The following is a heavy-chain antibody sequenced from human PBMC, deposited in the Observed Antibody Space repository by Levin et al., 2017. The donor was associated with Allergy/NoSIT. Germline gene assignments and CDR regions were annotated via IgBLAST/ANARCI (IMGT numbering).Heavy chain of an antibody. CDR2: IYSGGHT. Sequence: GGSLRLSCAASGFTVSSNHMSWVRQAPGTGLEWVSVIYSGGHTYYADSVKGRFTISRDNSKNSLYLHMNSLRAEDTAVYYCARDRPPGYWGQGTLVTVSS. CDR3: ARDRPPGY. CDR1: GFTVSSNH. J-gene: IGHJ4*02. V-gene: IGHV3-53*01.